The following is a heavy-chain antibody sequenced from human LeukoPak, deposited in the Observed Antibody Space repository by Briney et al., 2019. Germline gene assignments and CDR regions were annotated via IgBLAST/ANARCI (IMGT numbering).Heavy chain of an antibody. CDR2: IYSGGST. V-gene: IGHV3-66*01. CDR1: GFTVSSNY. Sequence: PGGSLRLSCAASGFTVSSNYISWVRQGPGKGLEWVSVIYSGGSTKYADSVKGRFTISRDNSKNVLYLQMNSRRAEDTAVYYCARGSSGYPSWFDPWGQGTLVTVSS. J-gene: IGHJ5*02. D-gene: IGHD3-22*01. CDR3: ARGSSGYPSWFDP.